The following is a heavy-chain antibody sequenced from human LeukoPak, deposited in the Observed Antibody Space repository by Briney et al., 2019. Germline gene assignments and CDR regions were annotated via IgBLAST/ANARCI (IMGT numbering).Heavy chain of an antibody. Sequence: ASVKVSCKASGYTFTSYGISWVRQAPGQGLEWMGWINPNSGGTNYAQKFQGRVTMTRDTSISTAYMELSRLRSDDTAVYYCAREVTTVTTSWFDPWGQGTLVTVSS. J-gene: IGHJ5*02. D-gene: IGHD4-17*01. V-gene: IGHV1-2*02. CDR2: INPNSGGT. CDR1: GYTFTSYG. CDR3: AREVTTVTTSWFDP.